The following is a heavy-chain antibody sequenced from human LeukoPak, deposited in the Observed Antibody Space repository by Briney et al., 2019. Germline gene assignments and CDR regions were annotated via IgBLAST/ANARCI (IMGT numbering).Heavy chain of an antibody. CDR1: RYTFTCYY. CDR3: ARRRYGGSSGRYYMDV. CDR2: INPNSGGT. V-gene: IGHV1-2*02. D-gene: IGHD3-10*01. Sequence: ASVKVSCKASRYTFTCYYMHWVRQAPGQGREWMGWINPNSGGTNYAQKFQGRVTMTRDTSISTAYMELSRLRSDDTAVYYCARRRYGGSSGRYYMDVWGKGTTVTVSS. J-gene: IGHJ6*03.